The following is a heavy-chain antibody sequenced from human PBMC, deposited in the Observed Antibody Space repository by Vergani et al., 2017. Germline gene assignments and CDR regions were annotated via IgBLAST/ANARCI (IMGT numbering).Heavy chain of an antibody. CDR1: GFTFSSYG. CDR3: AKDRIYSSSPLLDVMDV. CDR2: ISYDGSNK. V-gene: IGHV3-30*18. J-gene: IGHJ6*02. D-gene: IGHD6-13*01. Sequence: QVQLVESGGGVVQPGRSLRLSCAASGFTFSSYGMHWVRQAPDKGLEWVAVISYDGSNKYYADSVKGRFTISRDNSKNTLYLQMNSLRAEDTAVYYCAKDRIYSSSPLLDVMDVWGQGTTVTVSS.